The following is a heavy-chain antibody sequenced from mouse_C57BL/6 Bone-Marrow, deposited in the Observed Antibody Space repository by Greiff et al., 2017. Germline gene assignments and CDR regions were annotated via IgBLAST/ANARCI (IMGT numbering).Heavy chain of an antibody. CDR2: IDPSDSYT. CDR3: ERWEGYYGNFDY. D-gene: IGHD2-1*01. Sequence: QVQLQQPGAELVMPGASVKLSCKASGYTFTSYWMHWVKQRPGQGLEWIGEIDPSDSYTNYNQKFKGKSTLTVDKSSSTAYMQLSSLTSEDSAVYYCERWEGYYGNFDYRGQGTTLTVSS. J-gene: IGHJ2*01. CDR1: GYTFTSYW. V-gene: IGHV1-69*01.